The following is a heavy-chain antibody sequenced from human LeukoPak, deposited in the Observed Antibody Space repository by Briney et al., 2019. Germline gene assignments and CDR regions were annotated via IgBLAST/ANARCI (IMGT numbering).Heavy chain of an antibody. CDR2: INHSGST. CDR3: ARNYYDILTGYFGGADYYYYMDV. J-gene: IGHJ6*03. CDR1: GGSISSSSYY. V-gene: IGHV4-39*07. D-gene: IGHD3-9*01. Sequence: SETLSLTCTVSGGSISSSSYYWSWIRQPPGKGLEWIGEINHSGSTNYNPSLKSRVTISVDTSKNQFSLKLSSVTAADTAVYYCARNYYDILTGYFGGADYYYYMDVWGKGTTVTVSS.